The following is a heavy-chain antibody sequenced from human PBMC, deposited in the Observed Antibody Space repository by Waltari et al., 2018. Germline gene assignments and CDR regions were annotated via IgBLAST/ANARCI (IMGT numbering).Heavy chain of an antibody. CDR3: ATDRGWNSFDY. CDR1: EFTSHW. V-gene: IGHV3-7*01. Sequence: EVQLVESGGGLVQPGGSLRLSCAASEFTSHWMAWVRQPPGKGLEWVANINLDGSERYYVDSVRGRFTISRDNAKKTLYVQMNSLRVEDTAVYYCATDRGWNSFDYWGQGTLVTVSS. D-gene: IGHD3-10*01. J-gene: IGHJ4*02. CDR2: INLDGSER.